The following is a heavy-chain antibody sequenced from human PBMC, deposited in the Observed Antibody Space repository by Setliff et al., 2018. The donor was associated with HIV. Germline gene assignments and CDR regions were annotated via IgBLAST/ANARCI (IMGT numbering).Heavy chain of an antibody. CDR3: ARDQKAVPGTGLDL. CDR2: INTNTGNP. J-gene: IGHJ5*02. CDR1: GYTFTSYG. D-gene: IGHD6-19*01. Sequence: ASVKVSCKASGYTFTSYGITWVRQAPGQGLEWMGWINTNTGNPTYAQGFTGRFVFSLDTSVNTAYLQISSLKAEDTAVYYCARDQKAVPGTGLDLWGQGTLVTVSS. V-gene: IGHV7-4-1*02.